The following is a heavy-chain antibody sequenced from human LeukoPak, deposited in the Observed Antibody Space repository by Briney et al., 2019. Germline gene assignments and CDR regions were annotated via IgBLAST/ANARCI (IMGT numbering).Heavy chain of an antibody. CDR3: AKDLGRTDY. Sequence: GGTLRLSCAASGFTFSTYDMSWVRQAPGKGLEWVSAISGSGGSTYYADSVKGRFTISRDNSKNTLYLQMNSLRAEDTAVYYCAKDLGRTDYWGQGTLVTVSS. CDR2: ISGSGGST. CDR1: GFTFSTYD. V-gene: IGHV3-23*01. J-gene: IGHJ4*02.